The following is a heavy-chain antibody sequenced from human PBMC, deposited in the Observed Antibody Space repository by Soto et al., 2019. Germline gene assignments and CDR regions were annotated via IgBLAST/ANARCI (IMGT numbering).Heavy chain of an antibody. CDR3: ARMTGTWLDF. D-gene: IGHD3-9*01. CDR2: IDPSDSYT. V-gene: IGHV5-10-1*01. J-gene: IGHJ4*02. Sequence: HGESLKISCKASGFRFTNSCITWVRQMPGKGLEWMGRIDPSDSYTTYSPSFQGHVTISADKSISTAYLQWGSLKASDTAIYYCARMTGTWLDFWGQGALVTVSS. CDR1: GFRFTNSC.